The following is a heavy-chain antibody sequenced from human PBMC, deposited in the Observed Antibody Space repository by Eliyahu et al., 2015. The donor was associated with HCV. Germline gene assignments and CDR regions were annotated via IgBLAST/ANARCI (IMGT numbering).Heavy chain of an antibody. CDR2: IYSGGST. D-gene: IGHD6-19*01. CDR3: ASLTDTIGWPN. J-gene: IGHJ4*02. CDR1: GLPVSSSNIY. V-gene: IGHV3-66*02. Sequence: EVQLVESGGDLVQPGGSLRLSCAVSGLPVSSSNIYMSWVRQAPGKGLEWVSVIYSGGSTYYVDSVKGRFIISRDDSKNTLYLQMNSLRTEDTAVYYCASLTDTIGWPNWGQGTLVTVSS.